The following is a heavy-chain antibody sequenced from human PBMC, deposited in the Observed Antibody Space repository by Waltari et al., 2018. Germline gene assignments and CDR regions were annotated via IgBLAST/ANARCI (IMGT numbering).Heavy chain of an antibody. J-gene: IGHJ4*02. V-gene: IGHV4-4*02. D-gene: IGHD2-15*01. CDR1: GYSITNPYL. Sequence: QLQLQESGPGLVQPSGTLSLTCAVSGYSITNPYLWNWVRQSPGKGLEWLGQVHGSGRTNYNPSFASRITVTLDPYNSQFSLKVASATAADTAVYYCARDRGRGLYLDSWGPGTLVTVSP. CDR3: ARDRGRGLYLDS. CDR2: VHGSGRT.